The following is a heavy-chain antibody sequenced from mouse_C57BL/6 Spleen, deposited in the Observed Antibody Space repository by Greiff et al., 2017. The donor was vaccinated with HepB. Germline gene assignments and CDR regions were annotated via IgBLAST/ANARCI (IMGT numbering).Heavy chain of an antibody. CDR1: GYTFTDYY. D-gene: IGHD2-12*01. J-gene: IGHJ1*03. CDR3: AREDSYTGYFDV. CDR2: INPNNGGT. Sequence: VQLQQSGPELVKPGASVKISCKASGYTFTDYYMNWVKQSHGKSLEWIGDINPNNGGTSYNQKFKGKATLTVDKSSSTAYMELRSLTSEVSAVDYCAREDSYTGYFDVWGTGTTVTVSS. V-gene: IGHV1-26*01.